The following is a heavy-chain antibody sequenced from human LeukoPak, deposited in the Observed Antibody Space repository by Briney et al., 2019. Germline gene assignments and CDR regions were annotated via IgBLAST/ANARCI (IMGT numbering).Heavy chain of an antibody. J-gene: IGHJ5*02. Sequence: ASVKVSCKASGYTFTGYYMHWVRQAPGQGLEWMGWINPNSGGTNYAQKFQGRVTMTRDTSISTAYMELSRLRSDDTAVYYCARVKTDGSGSYDNWFDPWGQGTLVTVSS. CDR3: ARVKTDGSGSYDNWFDP. CDR2: INPNSGGT. V-gene: IGHV1-2*02. D-gene: IGHD3-10*01. CDR1: GYTFTGYY.